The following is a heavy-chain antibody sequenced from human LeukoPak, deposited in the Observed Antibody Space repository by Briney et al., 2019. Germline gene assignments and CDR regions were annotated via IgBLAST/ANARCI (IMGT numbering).Heavy chain of an antibody. V-gene: IGHV1-2*06. CDR3: ARDYDFWSGYTIGGPYGMDV. Sequence: ASVKASCKASGYTFTGYYMHWVRQAPGQGLEWMGRINPNSGGTNYAQKFQGRVTMTRDTSISTAYMELSRLRSDDTAVYYCARDYDFWSGYTIGGPYGMDVWGQGTTVTVSS. J-gene: IGHJ6*02. CDR2: INPNSGGT. CDR1: GYTFTGYY. D-gene: IGHD3-3*01.